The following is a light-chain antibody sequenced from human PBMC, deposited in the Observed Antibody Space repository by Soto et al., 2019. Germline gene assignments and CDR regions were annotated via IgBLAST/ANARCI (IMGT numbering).Light chain of an antibody. V-gene: IGKV1-39*01. CDR3: QQSDSTPLT. CDR2: AAS. Sequence: DIQMTQSPSSLSASVGDTVTITCRASQGIGSYLNWYQQKPGTAPNLLIYAASVFQTGVPSRFSGSGSDTDFTLTISTLEPEDFATYYCQQSDSTPLTFGGGTKVEIK. CDR1: QGIGSY. J-gene: IGKJ4*01.